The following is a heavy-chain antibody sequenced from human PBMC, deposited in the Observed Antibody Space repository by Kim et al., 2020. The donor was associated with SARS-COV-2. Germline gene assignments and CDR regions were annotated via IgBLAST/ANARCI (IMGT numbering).Heavy chain of an antibody. Sequence: GTNYAQKFQGRVTMTRDTSISTAYMGLSRLRSDDTAVYYCVAAAGRGGDYWGQGTLVTVSS. D-gene: IGHD6-13*01. V-gene: IGHV1-2*02. J-gene: IGHJ4*02. CDR2: GT. CDR3: VAAAGRGGDY.